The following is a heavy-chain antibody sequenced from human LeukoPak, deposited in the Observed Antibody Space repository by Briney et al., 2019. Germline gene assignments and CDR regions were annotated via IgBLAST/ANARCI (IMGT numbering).Heavy chain of an antibody. CDR2: ISGSGGNT. CDR3: AKSSRLLYYFDY. Sequence: GGSLRLSCAASGFTFSSYAMSWVRQAPGKGLEWVSGISGSGGNTYYADSVKGRFTISRDNSQNILYLQMNSLRAEDTAVYYCAKSSRLLYYFDYWGQGTVVTVSS. J-gene: IGHJ4*02. CDR1: GFTFSSYA. D-gene: IGHD2-15*01. V-gene: IGHV3-23*01.